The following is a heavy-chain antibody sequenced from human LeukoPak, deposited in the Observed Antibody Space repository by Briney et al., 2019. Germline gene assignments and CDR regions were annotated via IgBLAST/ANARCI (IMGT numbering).Heavy chain of an antibody. CDR2: ISSSSSTI. V-gene: IGHV3-48*04. D-gene: IGHD3-10*01. CDR1: GFTFSSYN. Sequence: PGGSLRLSCAASGFTFSSYNMNWVRQAPGKGLEWVSYISSSSSTIYYADSVKGRFTISRDNAKNSLYLQMNSLRAEDTAVYYCARDVRFGARADAFDIWGQGTMVTVSS. J-gene: IGHJ3*02. CDR3: ARDVRFGARADAFDI.